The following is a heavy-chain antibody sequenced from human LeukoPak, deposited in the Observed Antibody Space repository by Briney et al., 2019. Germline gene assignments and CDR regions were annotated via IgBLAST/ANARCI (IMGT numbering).Heavy chain of an antibody. CDR2: ISGSGGST. V-gene: IGHV3-23*01. D-gene: IGHD6-19*01. J-gene: IGHJ4*02. Sequence: VGSLRLSCAASGFTFSSYAMSWVRQAPGKGLEWVSAISGSGGSTYYANSVKGRFTISRDNFKNTLYLQMNSLRAEDTAVYYCAKRGVAVAAHFDYWGQGTLVTASS. CDR1: GFTFSSYA. CDR3: AKRGVAVAAHFDY.